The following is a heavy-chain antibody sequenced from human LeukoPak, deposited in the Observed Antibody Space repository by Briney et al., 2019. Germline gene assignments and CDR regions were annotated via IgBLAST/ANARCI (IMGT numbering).Heavy chain of an antibody. D-gene: IGHD3-9*01. CDR3: ARQNYDILTGYSPYYYYMDV. Sequence: SETLSLTCTVSGGSISSYYWGWIRQPPGKGLEWIGSIYYSGSTYYNPSLKSRVTISVDTSKNQFSLKLSSVTAADTAVYYCARQNYDILTGYSPYYYYMDVWGKGTTVTISS. V-gene: IGHV4-39*01. CDR2: IYYSGST. J-gene: IGHJ6*03. CDR1: GGSISSYY.